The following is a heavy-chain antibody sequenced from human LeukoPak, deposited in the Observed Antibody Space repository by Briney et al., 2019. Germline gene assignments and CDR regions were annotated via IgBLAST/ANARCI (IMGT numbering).Heavy chain of an antibody. V-gene: IGHV4-59*01. D-gene: IGHD1-26*01. CDR2: IYHSGST. J-gene: IGHJ4*02. Sequence: PSETLSLTCSVSGGSISIYYWSWIRQPPGKGLEWIGYIYHSGSTNYNPPLKGRATISVDTSKNQISLRLSSVTAADTAVYYCARVDSGTYYMPFDYWGQGSLVTVSS. CDR3: ARVDSGTYYMPFDY. CDR1: GGSISIYY.